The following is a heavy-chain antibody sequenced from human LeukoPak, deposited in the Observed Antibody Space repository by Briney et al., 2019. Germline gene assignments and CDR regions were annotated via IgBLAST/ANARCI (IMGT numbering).Heavy chain of an antibody. CDR1: GFTFSSYA. V-gene: IGHV3-23*01. CDR2: ISGSGGRP. Sequence: GGSLRLSCAASGFTFSSYAMSWVRQAPGKGLEWVSAISGSGGRPDYADSVKGRFTISRDNSKNTLYLQMNSLRAGDTAVYYCAKGLGGNYYYYMDVWGKGTTVTVSS. D-gene: IGHD6-19*01. J-gene: IGHJ6*03. CDR3: AKGLGGNYYYYMDV.